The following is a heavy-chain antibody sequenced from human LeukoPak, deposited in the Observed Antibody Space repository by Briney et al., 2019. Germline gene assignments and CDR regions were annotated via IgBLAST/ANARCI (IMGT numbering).Heavy chain of an antibody. CDR2: IIPIFGTA. J-gene: IGHJ6*03. V-gene: IGHV1-69*06. CDR3: AREGYSSSWYMKYYYYYYMDV. CDR1: GGTFSSYA. D-gene: IGHD6-13*01. Sequence: ASVKVSCKASGGTFSSYAISWVRQAPGQGLEWMGGIIPIFGTANYAQKFQGRVTITADKSTSTAYMELSSLRSEDTAVYYCAREGYSSSWYMKYYYYYYMDVWGKGTTVTVSS.